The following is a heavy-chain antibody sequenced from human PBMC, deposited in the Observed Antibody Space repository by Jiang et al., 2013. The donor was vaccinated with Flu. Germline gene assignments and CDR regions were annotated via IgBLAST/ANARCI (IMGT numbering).Heavy chain of an antibody. CDR1: GFSLSPGGMC. Sequence: KPTQTLTLTCSFSGFSLSPGGMCVSWIRQAPGKALEWLARIDWDDEQYYRTSLRSRLTISKDTSKSQVVLTMTNMAPEDTATYYCARLVPASEMFDYWGQGILVTVS. D-gene: IGHD1-14*01. V-gene: IGHV2-70*11. CDR3: ARLVPASEMFDY. J-gene: IGHJ4*02. CDR2: IDWDDEQ.